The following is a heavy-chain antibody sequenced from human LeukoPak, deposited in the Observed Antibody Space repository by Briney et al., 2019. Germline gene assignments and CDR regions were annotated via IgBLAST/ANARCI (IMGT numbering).Heavy chain of an antibody. Sequence: PGGSLRLSCAASGFTFSSYAMSWVRQAPGKGLEWVSAISGSGGSTYYADSVKGRFTISRDNSKNTLYLQMNSLRAEDTAVYYCARDIGAGEMEYGRGFDYWGQGTLVTVSS. J-gene: IGHJ4*02. CDR1: GFTFSSYA. CDR3: ARDIGAGEMEYGRGFDY. CDR2: ISGSGGST. V-gene: IGHV3-23*01. D-gene: IGHD5-24*01.